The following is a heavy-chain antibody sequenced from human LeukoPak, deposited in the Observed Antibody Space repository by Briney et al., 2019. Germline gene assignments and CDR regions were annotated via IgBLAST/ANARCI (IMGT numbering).Heavy chain of an antibody. Sequence: SETLSLTCTVSGGSISTDTNYWAWIRQPPGKGLEWIGSIYYSGSVNYNPSLKTRVTISADTSKNQSSLKLTSVTVADTALYYCARQGSGGRALDIWGQGTMVTVSS. CDR3: ARQGSGGRALDI. CDR1: GGSISTDTNY. J-gene: IGHJ3*02. V-gene: IGHV4-39*01. CDR2: IYYSGSV.